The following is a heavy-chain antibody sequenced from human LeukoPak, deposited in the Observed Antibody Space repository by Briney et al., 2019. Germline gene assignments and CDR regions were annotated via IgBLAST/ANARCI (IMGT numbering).Heavy chain of an antibody. CDR3: AKATNPKVGASYMDV. Sequence: PGGSLRLSCAASGFTFSDYNMRWIRQAPGKGLEWVSSISRSGSTKYYADSVKGRFTISRDNAKNSLYLQMNSLRAEDMALYYCAKATNPKVGASYMDVWGKGTTVTVSS. J-gene: IGHJ6*03. D-gene: IGHD1-26*01. CDR2: ISRSGSTK. CDR1: GFTFSDYN. V-gene: IGHV3-11*01.